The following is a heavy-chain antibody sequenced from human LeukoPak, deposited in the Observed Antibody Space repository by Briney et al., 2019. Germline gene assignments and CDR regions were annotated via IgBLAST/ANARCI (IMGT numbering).Heavy chain of an antibody. D-gene: IGHD1-26*01. V-gene: IGHV4-39*07. J-gene: IGHJ5*02. Sequence: PSETLSLTCTVSGGSISSSSYYWGWIRQPPGKGLEWIGSIYYSGSTYYNPSLKSRVTISVDTSKNQFSLKLSSVTAADTAVCYCARDKWELGYNWFDPWGQGTLVTVSS. CDR3: ARDKWELGYNWFDP. CDR2: IYYSGST. CDR1: GGSISSSSYY.